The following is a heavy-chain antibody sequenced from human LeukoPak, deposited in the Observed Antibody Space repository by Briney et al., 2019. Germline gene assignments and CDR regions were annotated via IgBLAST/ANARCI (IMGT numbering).Heavy chain of an antibody. J-gene: IGHJ4*02. D-gene: IGHD2-8*02. CDR2: ISASGSRT. CDR1: GFTFSTLD. CDR3: AKDSSVLVAADDY. V-gene: IGHV3-23*01. Sequence: GGSLRLSCAASGFTFSTLDMSWVRQAPGKGLEWVSSISASGSRTYYADSVKGRFTISRDNSRDTLYLQMNGLRAEDTAVYYCAKDSSVLVAADDYWGQGTLVTVSS.